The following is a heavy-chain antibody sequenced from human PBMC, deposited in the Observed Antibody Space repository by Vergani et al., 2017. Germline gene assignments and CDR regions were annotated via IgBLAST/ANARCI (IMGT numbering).Heavy chain of an antibody. CDR1: GFTFSSYG. CDR3: ARGIGIAAPFGGDYYGMDV. CDR2: IWYDGSNK. D-gene: IGHD6-13*01. V-gene: IGHV3-33*01. Sequence: QVQLVESGGGVVQPGRSLRLSCAASGFTFSSYGMHWVRQAPGXGLGWVAVIWYDGSNKYYADSVKGRFTISRDNSKNTLYLQMNSLRAEDTAVYYCARGIGIAAPFGGDYYGMDVWGQGTTVTVSS. J-gene: IGHJ6*02.